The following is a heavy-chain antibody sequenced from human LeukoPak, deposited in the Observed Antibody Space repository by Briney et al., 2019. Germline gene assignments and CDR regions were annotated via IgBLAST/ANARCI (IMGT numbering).Heavy chain of an antibody. Sequence: ASVKVSCKASGYTFTGYYMHWVRQTPGQGLEWMGWINPNSGGTNYAQKFQGRVTMTRDTSISTAYMELSRLRSDDTAVYYCVRAHSSGWLGFAYWGQGTLVTVSS. J-gene: IGHJ4*02. V-gene: IGHV1-2*02. CDR1: GYTFTGYY. CDR2: INPNSGGT. D-gene: IGHD6-19*01. CDR3: VRAHSSGWLGFAY.